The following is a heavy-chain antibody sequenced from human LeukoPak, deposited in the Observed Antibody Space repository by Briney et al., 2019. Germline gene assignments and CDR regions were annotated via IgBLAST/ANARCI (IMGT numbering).Heavy chain of an antibody. CDR1: GYTFTSYD. CDR2: VNPNSANT. D-gene: IGHD5-24*01. J-gene: IGHJ4*02. V-gene: IGHV1-8*01. Sequence: ASVKVSCKASGYTFTSYDINWVRQATGQGLEWMGWVNPNSANTGYAQKFQGRVTMTRNTSISTAYMELSSLRSEDTAVYYCARGDWRWLQSDYWGQGTLVTVSS. CDR3: ARGDWRWLQSDY.